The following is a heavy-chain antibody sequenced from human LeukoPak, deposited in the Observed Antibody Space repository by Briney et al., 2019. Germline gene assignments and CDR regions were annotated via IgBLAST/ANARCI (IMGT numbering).Heavy chain of an antibody. D-gene: IGHD5-18*01. V-gene: IGHV5-51*01. CDR1: GYSFTNYW. J-gene: IGHJ4*02. CDR2: IYPDDSDT. CDR3: ARLQYSNGYVDY. Sequence: GESLKISCTGSGYSFTNYWIGWVRQMPGKGLEWMGIIYPDDSDTRYRPSFQGQVTISADKSIATAYLQWSSLKASDTAMYYCARLQYSNGYVDYWGQGTLVTVSS.